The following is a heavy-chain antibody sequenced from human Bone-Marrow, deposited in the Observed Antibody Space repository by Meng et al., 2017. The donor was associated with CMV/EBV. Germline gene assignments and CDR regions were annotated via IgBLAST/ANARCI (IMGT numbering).Heavy chain of an antibody. V-gene: IGHV3-21*01. CDR3: ARDGGEDIVVVPAAITSHYFDY. Sequence: GESLKISCAASGFTFSSYSMNWVRQAPGKGLEWVSSISSSSSYIYYADSVKGRFTISRDNAKNSLYLQMNSLRAEDTAVYYCARDGGEDIVVVPAAITSHYFDYSGQGTLVTVSS. CDR1: GFTFSSYS. J-gene: IGHJ4*02. CDR2: ISSSSSYI. D-gene: IGHD2-2*02.